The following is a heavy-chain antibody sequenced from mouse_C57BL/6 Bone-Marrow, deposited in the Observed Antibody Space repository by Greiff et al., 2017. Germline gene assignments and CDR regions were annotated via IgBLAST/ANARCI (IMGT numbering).Heavy chain of an antibody. V-gene: IGHV1-55*01. CDR1: GYTFTSYW. Sequence: QVQLQQPGAELVKPGASVKMSCKASGYTFTSYWITWVKQRPGQGLEWIGDIYPGSGSTNYNEKFKSKATLTVDTSSSTAYMQLSILTSEDSAVYYCAREDYYGSSYDYWGQGTTLTVSS. CDR3: AREDYYGSSYDY. CDR2: IYPGSGST. D-gene: IGHD1-1*01. J-gene: IGHJ2*01.